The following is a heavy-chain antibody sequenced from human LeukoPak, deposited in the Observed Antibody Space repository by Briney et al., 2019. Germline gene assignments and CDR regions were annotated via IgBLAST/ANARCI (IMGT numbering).Heavy chain of an antibody. CDR2: TYYWSKWYN. J-gene: IGHJ4*02. D-gene: IGHD1-26*01. Sequence: SQTLSLTCAISGDSVSSNSAAWNWIRQSPSRGLEWLGRTYYWSKWYNDFAVSVKSRITINPDTSKNQFSLQLNSVTPEDTAVYYCARDIVGASSGPGPDWGQGTLVTVSS. CDR1: GDSVSSNSAA. V-gene: IGHV6-1*01. CDR3: ARDIVGASSGPGPD.